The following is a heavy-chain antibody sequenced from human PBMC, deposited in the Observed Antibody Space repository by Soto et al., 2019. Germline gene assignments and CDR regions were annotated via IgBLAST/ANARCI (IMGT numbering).Heavy chain of an antibody. V-gene: IGHV4-30-2*01. CDR1: GGSISSGGYS. Sequence: QLQLQESGSGLVKPSQPLSLTCAVSGGSISSGGYSWSWIRQPPGKGLEWIGYIYHSGSTYYNPSLKSRVTISVDRSKNQFSLKLSSVTAADTAVYYCARVALTLRMVRGVHTSHYLDYWGQGTLVTVSS. D-gene: IGHD3-10*01. CDR2: IYHSGST. CDR3: ARVALTLRMVRGVHTSHYLDY. J-gene: IGHJ4*02.